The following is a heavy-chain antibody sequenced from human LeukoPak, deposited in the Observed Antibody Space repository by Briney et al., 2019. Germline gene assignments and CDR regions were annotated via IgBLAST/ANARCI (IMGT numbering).Heavy chain of an antibody. CDR1: GGSISSSNW. CDR2: IYHSGST. V-gene: IGHV4-4*02. D-gene: IGHD3-22*01. Sequence: SETLSLTCAVSGGSISSSNWWSWVRQPPGKGLEWIGEIYHSGSTNYNPSLKSRVTISVDKSKNQFSLKLSSVTAADTAVYYCARAKDYYDSSGYSDYWGQGTLVTVSS. J-gene: IGHJ4*02. CDR3: ARAKDYYDSSGYSDY.